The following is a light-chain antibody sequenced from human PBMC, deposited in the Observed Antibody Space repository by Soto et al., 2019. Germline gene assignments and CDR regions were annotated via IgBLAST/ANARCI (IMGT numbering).Light chain of an antibody. CDR3: QHYNCYSGA. V-gene: IGKV1-5*03. J-gene: IGKJ1*01. Sequence: DIQMTQSPSTLSGSVGDRVTITCRASQTISSWLAWYQQKPGKAPKLLIYKASTLKSGVPSRFSGSGSGTEFTRTISSLQPDDFATYYCQHYNCYSGAFGQGTKVELK. CDR2: KAS. CDR1: QTISSW.